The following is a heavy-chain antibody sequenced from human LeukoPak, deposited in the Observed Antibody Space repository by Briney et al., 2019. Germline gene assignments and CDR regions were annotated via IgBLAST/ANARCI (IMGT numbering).Heavy chain of an antibody. V-gene: IGHV4-59*01. D-gene: IGHD2-2*01. Sequence: SETLSLTCTVSGGSISSYYWSWIRQPPGKGLEWIGYIYYSGSTNYNPSLKSRVTISVDTSKNQFSLKLSSVTAADTAVYYCARVVSRTSCYEPAYWGQGTLVTVSS. CDR3: ARVVSRTSCYEPAY. CDR1: GGSISSYY. CDR2: IYYSGST. J-gene: IGHJ4*02.